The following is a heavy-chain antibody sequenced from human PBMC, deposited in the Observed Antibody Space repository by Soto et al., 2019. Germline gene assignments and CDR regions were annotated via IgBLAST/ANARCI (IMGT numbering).Heavy chain of an antibody. CDR1: GFTFSSYW. J-gene: IGHJ4*02. V-gene: IGHV3-7*01. CDR2: IKQDGSEK. Sequence: GGSLRLSCVASGFTFSSYWMSWARQAPGKGLEWVANIKQDGSEKYYVDSVKGRFTISRDNAKNSLYLQMNSLRAEDTAVYYCTACGGSLYSFDYWGQGTLVTVSS. D-gene: IGHD3-22*01. CDR3: TACGGSLYSFDY.